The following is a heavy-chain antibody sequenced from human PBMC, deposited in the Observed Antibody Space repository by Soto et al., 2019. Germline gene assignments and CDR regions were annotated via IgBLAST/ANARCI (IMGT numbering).Heavy chain of an antibody. CDR1: GYTFTSYD. CDR3: ARGLIRGVDYDFLTGGD. CDR2: MNPNSGNT. D-gene: IGHD3-9*01. J-gene: IGHJ4*02. Sequence: ASVKVSCKASGYTFTSYDINWVRQATGQGLEWMGWMNPNSGNTGYAQKFQGRVTMTRNTSISTAYMELSSLRSEDTAVYYCARGLIRGVDYDFLTGGDGGQEPLVTVSS. V-gene: IGHV1-8*01.